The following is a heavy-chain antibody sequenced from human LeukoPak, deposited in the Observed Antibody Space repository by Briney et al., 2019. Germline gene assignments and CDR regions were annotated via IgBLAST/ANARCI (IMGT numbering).Heavy chain of an antibody. V-gene: IGHV3-30*03. Sequence: GGSLRLSCAASGFTFSSYGMQWIRQAPGKGLEWVAVILYDGSNKYYADSVKGRFTISRDNAKNSVYLQMNSLRAEDTAVYYCARVWSAFDVWGQGTMVTVSS. CDR2: ILYDGSNK. CDR1: GFTFSSYG. D-gene: IGHD3-3*01. J-gene: IGHJ3*01. CDR3: ARVWSAFDV.